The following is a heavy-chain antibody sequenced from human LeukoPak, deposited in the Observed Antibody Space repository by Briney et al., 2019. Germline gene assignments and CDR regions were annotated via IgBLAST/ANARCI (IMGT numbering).Heavy chain of an antibody. V-gene: IGHV3-74*01. CDR1: GFILSGYW. J-gene: IGHJ5*02. CDR3: ARDPRNVGLAP. CDR2: NNGDGSTT. Sequence: GGSLRLSCVASGFILSGYWMYWVRQAPGKGLMYISRNNGDGSTTNYADVVKGRFTMSRDNVKNTLYLQMNSLRAEDTAVYYCARDPRNVGLAPWGQGTLVTVSS. D-gene: IGHD2-15*01.